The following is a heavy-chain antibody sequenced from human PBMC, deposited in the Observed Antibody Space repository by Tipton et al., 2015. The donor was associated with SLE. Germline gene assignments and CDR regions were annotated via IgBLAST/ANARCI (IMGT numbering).Heavy chain of an antibody. CDR3: ARRNFGSSWYYFDY. CDR1: GGSISSSNW. J-gene: IGHJ4*02. D-gene: IGHD6-13*01. Sequence: TLSLTCAVSGGSISSSNWRSWVRQPPGKGLEWIGEIYHSGSTNYNPSLKSRVTISVDKSKNQFSLKLSSVTAADTAVYYCARRNFGSSWYYFDYWGQGTLVTVSS. V-gene: IGHV4-4*02. CDR2: IYHSGST.